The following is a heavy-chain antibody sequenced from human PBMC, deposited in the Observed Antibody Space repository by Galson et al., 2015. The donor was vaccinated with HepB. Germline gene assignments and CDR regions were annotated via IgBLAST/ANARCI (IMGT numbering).Heavy chain of an antibody. Sequence: SLRLSCAASGFTFSSYSMNWVRQAPGKGLEWVSYISSSSSTIYYADSVKGRFTISRDNAKNSLYLQMNSLRAEDTAVYYCARDRELWFGPPSDYWGQGTLVTVSS. V-gene: IGHV3-48*01. CDR1: GFTFSSYS. J-gene: IGHJ4*02. CDR3: ARDRELWFGPPSDY. D-gene: IGHD3-10*01. CDR2: ISSSSSTI.